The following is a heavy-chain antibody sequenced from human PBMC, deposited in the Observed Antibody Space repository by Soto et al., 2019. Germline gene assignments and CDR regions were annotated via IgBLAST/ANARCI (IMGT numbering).Heavy chain of an antibody. CDR2: VRGGGETT. V-gene: IGHV3-23*01. J-gene: IGHJ4*02. Sequence: EVQLLESGGGLVQPGGPLRLSCAASGLTFSGYAMTWVRRVPGKGLEWFSAVRGGGETTYYADSVKGRFTISRDNSRNTLSLQMNSLRAEDTAAYYCAKWHTYYYDSRGFSGFDCWGRGTLVTVSS. CDR1: GLTFSGYA. D-gene: IGHD3-22*01. CDR3: AKWHTYYYDSRGFSGFDC.